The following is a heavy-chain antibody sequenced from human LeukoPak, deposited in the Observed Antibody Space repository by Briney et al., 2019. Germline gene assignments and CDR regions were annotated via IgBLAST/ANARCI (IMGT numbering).Heavy chain of an antibody. V-gene: IGHV3-23*01. Sequence: GGSLRLSCAASGFIFGSYAMSWVRQAPGKGLEWVSAISGSGGSTYYADSVKGRFTISRDNAKNSLYLQMNSLRAEDTAVYYCARDKGDFWSGYSYYMDVWGKGTTVTVSS. D-gene: IGHD3-3*01. CDR2: ISGSGGST. J-gene: IGHJ6*03. CDR3: ARDKGDFWSGYSYYMDV. CDR1: GFIFGSYA.